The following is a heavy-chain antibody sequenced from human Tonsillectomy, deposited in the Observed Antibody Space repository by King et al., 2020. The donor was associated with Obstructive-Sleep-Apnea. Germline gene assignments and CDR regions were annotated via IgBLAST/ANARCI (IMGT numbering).Heavy chain of an antibody. Sequence: QLVQSGAEVMKPGASVKVSCKASGYIFTSYGVSWVRQAPGQGLEWMGSISAYNGNTNFAQKLQGRVTMTTDTSTSTAYMELRSLRSDDTAVYYCARDQYQLLSPFDYWGQGTLVTVSS. CDR1: GYIFTSYG. CDR2: ISAYNGNT. CDR3: ARDQYQLLSPFDY. D-gene: IGHD2-2*01. J-gene: IGHJ4*02. V-gene: IGHV1-18*04.